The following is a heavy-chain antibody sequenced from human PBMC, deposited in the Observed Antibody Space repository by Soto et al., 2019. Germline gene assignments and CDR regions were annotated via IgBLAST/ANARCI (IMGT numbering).Heavy chain of an antibody. CDR2: IYYSGST. D-gene: IGHD3-10*01. CDR3: ARDKRITMVRGVGPTPNYGMDV. J-gene: IGHJ6*02. CDR1: GGSMISYY. V-gene: IGHV4-59*01. Sequence: SETLSLTCTVSGGSMISYYWSWIRQPPGRGLEWIVYIYYSGSTNYNPSFKSRVTISVDTSKNQFSLKLSSVTAADTAVYYCARDKRITMVRGVGPTPNYGMDVWGQGATVTVSS.